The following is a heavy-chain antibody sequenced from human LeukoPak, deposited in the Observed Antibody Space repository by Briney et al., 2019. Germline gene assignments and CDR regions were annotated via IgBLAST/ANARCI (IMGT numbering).Heavy chain of an antibody. V-gene: IGHV3-7*01. CDR2: IKQDGSEK. D-gene: IGHD2-2*01. CDR3: AREKRCCSSTSCPDNWFDP. CDR1: GFTFSSYW. J-gene: IGHJ5*02. Sequence: GGSLRLSCAASGFTFSSYWMSWVRQAPGKGLEWAANIKQDGSEKYYVDSVKGRFTISRDNAKNSLYLQMNSLRAEDTAVYYCAREKRCCSSTSCPDNWFDPWGQGTLVTVSS.